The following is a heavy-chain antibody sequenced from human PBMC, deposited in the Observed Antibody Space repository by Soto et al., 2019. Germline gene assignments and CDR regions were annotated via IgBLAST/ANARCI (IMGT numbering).Heavy chain of an antibody. J-gene: IGHJ4*02. V-gene: IGHV4-31*03. CDR3: ARRPTGSGSSYFEI. CDR2: VHHSGST. CDR1: GDSIGSGEYY. Sequence: QVHLQESGPGLVKPSETLSLTCSVSGDSIGSGEYYWNWIRHHPEKGLEWIGFVHHSGSTFYNPSLESRVSISIVTSQNQFSLEVTSVTSADTAVYYCARRPTGSGSSYFEIWGQGTLITVSS. D-gene: IGHD3-10*01.